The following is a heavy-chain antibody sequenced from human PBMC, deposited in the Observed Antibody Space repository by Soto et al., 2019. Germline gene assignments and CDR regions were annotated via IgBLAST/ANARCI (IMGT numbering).Heavy chain of an antibody. J-gene: IGHJ6*02. V-gene: IGHV3-23*01. Sequence: GGSLRLSCAASGFAFSTHAMSWVRQAPGKGLEWVSTFSGSGGNIYYAESVKGRLTISRDDSKNTLYLQMDSLRVEDTAVYYCAKDPPWTVGPLAMDVWGQGTTVTVSS. CDR2: FSGSGGNI. D-gene: IGHD1-26*01. CDR1: GFAFSTHA. CDR3: AKDPPWTVGPLAMDV.